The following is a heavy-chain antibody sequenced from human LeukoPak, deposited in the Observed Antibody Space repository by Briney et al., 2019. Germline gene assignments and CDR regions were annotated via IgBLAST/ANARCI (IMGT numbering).Heavy chain of an antibody. D-gene: IGHD3-3*01. J-gene: IGHJ4*02. CDR3: AKDGIRDVLRFLEWSSFDY. Sequence: PGGSLRPSCAASGFTFSSYSMNWVRQAPGKGLEWVSSISSSSSYIYYADSVKGRFTISRDNSKNTLYLQMNSLRAEDTAVYYCAKDGIRDVLRFLEWSSFDYWGQGTLVTVSS. CDR1: GFTFSSYS. V-gene: IGHV3-21*01. CDR2: ISSSSSYI.